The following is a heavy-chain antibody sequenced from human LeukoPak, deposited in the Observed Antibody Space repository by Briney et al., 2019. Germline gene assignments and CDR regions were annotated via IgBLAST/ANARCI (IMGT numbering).Heavy chain of an antibody. V-gene: IGHV3-23*01. J-gene: IGHJ4*02. D-gene: IGHD6-19*01. CDR1: GFTFSSNA. Sequence: PGGSLRLSCAASGFTFSSNAMTWVRQAPGKGLKWVSSISAGGSNTYYADSVKGRFTISRDKSKNTLYLQMNNLRAEDTAVYYCAKDHSVAGTPLDYWGQGTLVTVSS. CDR2: ISAGGSNT. CDR3: AKDHSVAGTPLDY.